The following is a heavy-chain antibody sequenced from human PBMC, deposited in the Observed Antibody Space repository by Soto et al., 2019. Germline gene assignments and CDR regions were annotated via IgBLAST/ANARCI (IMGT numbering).Heavy chain of an antibody. CDR1: GYIFPSST. CDR3: AIANYGDNDY. J-gene: IGHJ4*02. V-gene: IGHV1-18*01. D-gene: IGHD4-17*01. CDR2: ISAYNGNI. Sequence: QVQLVQSGAEVKKPGASVKVSCKAPGYIFPSSTIRWVRQAPGQGLEWMGWISAYNGNIKDAQKFQGRFTMTTDTSTSTAYMELRSLTSDDTAMYYCAIANYGDNDYWGQGTLVTVSS.